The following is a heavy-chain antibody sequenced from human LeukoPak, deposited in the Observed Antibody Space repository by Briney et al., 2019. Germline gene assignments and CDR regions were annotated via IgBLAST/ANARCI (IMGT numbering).Heavy chain of an antibody. CDR3: ARSSGWYDKGCDY. Sequence: DPGGSLRLSCAASGFTFSSYSMNWVRQAPGKGLEWVSSITSSSSYIYYADSVKGRFTISRDNAKNSLYLQMNSLRAEDTAVYYCARSSGWYDKGCDYWGQGTLVTVSS. CDR2: ITSSSSYI. CDR1: GFTFSSYS. J-gene: IGHJ4*02. V-gene: IGHV3-21*01. D-gene: IGHD6-19*01.